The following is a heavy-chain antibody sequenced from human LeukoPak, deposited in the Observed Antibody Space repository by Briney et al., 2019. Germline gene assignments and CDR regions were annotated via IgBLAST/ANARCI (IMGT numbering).Heavy chain of an antibody. D-gene: IGHD5-18*01. CDR3: ARGSSYGYVAYFDY. V-gene: IGHV1-18*01. Sequence: GGLVKVSCKASGYTFTSYGISWVRQAPGQGLEWMGWIGAYNGNTNYAQKLQGRVTMTTDTSTSTAYMELRSLRSDDTAVYYCARGSSYGYVAYFDYWGQGTLVTVSS. CDR1: GYTFTSYG. J-gene: IGHJ4*02. CDR2: IGAYNGNT.